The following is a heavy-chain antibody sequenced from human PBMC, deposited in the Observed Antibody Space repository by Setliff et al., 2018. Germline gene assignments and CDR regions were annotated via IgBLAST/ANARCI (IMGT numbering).Heavy chain of an antibody. J-gene: IGHJ6*03. D-gene: IGHD4-17*01. CDR3: ARGATVVIYYYMDV. CDR2: IIPIFGTA. V-gene: IGHV1-69*05. CDR1: GGTFSSYG. Sequence: GASVKVSCKASGGTFSSYGISWVRQAPGQGLEWMGGIIPIFGTANYAQKFQGRVTITRDTSASTAYMELSSLRSEDTAVYYCARGATVVIYYYMDVWGKGTTVTVSS.